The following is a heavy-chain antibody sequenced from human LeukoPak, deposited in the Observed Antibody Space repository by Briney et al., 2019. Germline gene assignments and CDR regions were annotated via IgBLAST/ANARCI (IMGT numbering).Heavy chain of an antibody. J-gene: IGHJ3*02. V-gene: IGHV3-30-3*01. D-gene: IGHD1-26*01. Sequence: PGGSLRLSCAASGFTFSSYAMHWVRQAPGKGLEWVAVISYDGSNKYYADSVKGRFTISRDNSKNTLYLQMNSLRAEDTAVYYCARVGELGSPADAFDIWGQGTMVTVSS. CDR2: ISYDGSNK. CDR3: ARVGELGSPADAFDI. CDR1: GFTFSSYA.